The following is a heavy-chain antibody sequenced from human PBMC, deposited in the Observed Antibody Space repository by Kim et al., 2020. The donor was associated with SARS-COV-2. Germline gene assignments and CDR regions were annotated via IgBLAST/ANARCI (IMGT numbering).Heavy chain of an antibody. Sequence: GGSLRLSCAASGFTFSSYAMSWVRQAPGKGLEWVSAISGSGGSTYYADSVKGRFTISRDNSKNTLYLQMNSLRAEDTAVYYCAKTREGYCSGGSCYFAFDIWGQGTMVTVSS. CDR3: AKTREGYCSGGSCYFAFDI. V-gene: IGHV3-23*01. CDR1: GFTFSSYA. D-gene: IGHD2-15*01. J-gene: IGHJ3*02. CDR2: ISGSGGST.